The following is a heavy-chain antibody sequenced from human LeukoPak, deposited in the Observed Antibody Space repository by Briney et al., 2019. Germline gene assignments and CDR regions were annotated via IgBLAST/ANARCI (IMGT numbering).Heavy chain of an antibody. CDR2: ISGSGSTI. D-gene: IGHD3-22*01. CDR3: ARRYYDDSGYAFDI. V-gene: IGHV3-48*04. CDR1: GFTFNSFG. Sequence: PGGSLRLSCAASGFTFNSFGMNWVRQAPGKGLEWVSYISGSGSTIYYADSVKGRFTISRDNAKNSLYLQMNSLRGEDTAVYYCARRYYDDSGYAFDIWGQGTMVTVSS. J-gene: IGHJ3*02.